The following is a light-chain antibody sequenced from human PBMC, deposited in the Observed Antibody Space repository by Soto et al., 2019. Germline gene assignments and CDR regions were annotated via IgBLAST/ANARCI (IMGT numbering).Light chain of an antibody. Sequence: DIVITQSPDSLCVTLVERATINCQASQSDLYSSNNKNYVAGYHPKPGQPVKLLIYLAFNRDYAVPDRFSGRGSGSDFTPTISSLQVADVGVSHCQQNYSTLRTFGGGNKFDIK. CDR1: QSDLYSSNNKNY. CDR2: LAF. CDR3: QQNYSTLRT. V-gene: IGKV4-1*01. J-gene: IGKJ4*01.